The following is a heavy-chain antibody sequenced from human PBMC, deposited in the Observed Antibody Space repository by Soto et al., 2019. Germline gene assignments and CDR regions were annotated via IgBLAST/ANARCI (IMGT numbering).Heavy chain of an antibody. J-gene: IGHJ4*02. CDR3: ASHGYSYDGGYFDY. CDR2: IYSGGSA. D-gene: IGHD5-18*01. V-gene: IGHV3-66*04. CDR1: GFTVSSNY. Sequence: EVQLVESGGGLVQPGGSLGLSCAASGFTVSSNYMSWVRQAPGKGLEWVSVIYSGGSAYYADSVKGRFTISRDNSKNTLYLQMNSLRAEDTAVYYCASHGYSYDGGYFDYWGQGTLVTVSS.